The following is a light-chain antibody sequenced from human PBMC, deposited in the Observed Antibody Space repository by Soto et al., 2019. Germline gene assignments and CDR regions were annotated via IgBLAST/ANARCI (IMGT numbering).Light chain of an antibody. V-gene: IGLV1-40*01. CDR2: GNS. Sequence: QSVLTQPPSVSGAPGQRVTISCTGSSSNIGAGYDVHWYQQLPGTAPRLLIYGNSNRPSGVPDRFAGSKSGTSASLDITGLQAEDGAEYYCQSYDIGLGAWVFIGRTKATVL. CDR1: SSNIGAGYD. J-gene: IGLJ3*02. CDR3: QSYDIGLGAWV.